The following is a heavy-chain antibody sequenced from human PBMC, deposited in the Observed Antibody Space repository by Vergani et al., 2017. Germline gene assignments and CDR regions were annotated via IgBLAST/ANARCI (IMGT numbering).Heavy chain of an antibody. D-gene: IGHD3-16*01. V-gene: IGHV3-30*02. J-gene: IGHJ4*02. CDR3: AKHFRGWGIDY. Sequence: QVQLVESGGGVVQRGGSLRLSCATSGFTLSNYDMQWIRQRPGKGLEFVAFIQFDGSNQYYADSVKGRFTLSRDFSKNTLYLKMNSLRTDDTATYYCAKHFRGWGIDYWGQGTQVIVSS. CDR2: IQFDGSNQ. CDR1: GFTLSNYD.